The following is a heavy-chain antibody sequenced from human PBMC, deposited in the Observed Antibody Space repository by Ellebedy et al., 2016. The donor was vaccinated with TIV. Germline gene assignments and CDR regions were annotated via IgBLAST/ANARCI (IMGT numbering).Heavy chain of an antibody. CDR2: FYYSGST. Sequence: MPSETLSLTCTVSGGSISSGDYYWSWIRQPPGKGLEWIGYFYYSGSTYYNPSLKSRVTISVDTSKNRFSMKLNSVTAADTAVYYCASTAMVEPYFDYWGQGTLVTVSS. V-gene: IGHV4-30-4*01. CDR3: ASTAMVEPYFDY. D-gene: IGHD5-18*01. CDR1: GGSISSGDYY. J-gene: IGHJ4*02.